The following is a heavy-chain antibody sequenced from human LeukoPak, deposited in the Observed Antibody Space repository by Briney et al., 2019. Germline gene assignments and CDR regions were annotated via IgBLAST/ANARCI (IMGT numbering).Heavy chain of an antibody. V-gene: IGHV3-48*03. Sequence: PGGSLRLSCVASGFTFSSYEMTWVRQAPGKGVEWLSYISSSGSTIYYADSVKGRFTVSRDNAKKSLYLQMNSLRAEDTAVYYCVRATTYDILTGYSDYWGQGTLVTVSS. CDR1: GFTFSSYE. J-gene: IGHJ4*02. D-gene: IGHD3-9*01. CDR3: VRATTYDILTGYSDY. CDR2: ISSSGSTI.